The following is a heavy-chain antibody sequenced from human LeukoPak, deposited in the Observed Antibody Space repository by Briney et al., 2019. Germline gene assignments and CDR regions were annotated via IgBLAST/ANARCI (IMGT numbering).Heavy chain of an antibody. CDR2: IKQDGSEK. CDR1: GFTFSSYW. Sequence: GGSLRLSCAASGFTFSSYWMSWVRQAPGKGLEWVANIKQDGSEKYYVDSVKGRFTISRDNAKNSLYLQMNSLRAEDTAVYYCARDSRRRYFDWSGDYWGQGTLVTVSS. V-gene: IGHV3-7*01. CDR3: ARDSRRRYFDWSGDY. D-gene: IGHD3-9*01. J-gene: IGHJ4*02.